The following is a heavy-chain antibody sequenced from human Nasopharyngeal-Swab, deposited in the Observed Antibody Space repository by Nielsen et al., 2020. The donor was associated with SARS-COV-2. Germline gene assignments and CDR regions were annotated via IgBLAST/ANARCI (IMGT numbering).Heavy chain of an antibody. D-gene: IGHD2-21*01. CDR3: AKDLLAGDAFDI. V-gene: IGHV3-64*04. J-gene: IGHJ3*02. CDR2: ISSNGGST. Sequence: WIRQPPGKGLEYVSAISSNGGSTYCADSVKGRFTISRDNSKNTLYLQMNSLRAEDTAVYYCAKDLLAGDAFDIWGQGTMVTVSS.